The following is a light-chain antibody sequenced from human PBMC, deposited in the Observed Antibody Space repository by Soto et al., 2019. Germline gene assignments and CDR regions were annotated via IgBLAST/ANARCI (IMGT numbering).Light chain of an antibody. CDR1: QRVGSN. CDR2: GAS. V-gene: IGKV3-15*01. CDR3: QQYNNWPPWT. J-gene: IGKJ1*01. Sequence: EIVMTQSPATLSVSPGERATLSCRASQRVGSNLAWYQQKPGQAPRLLIYGASTRATGIPARFSGSGSETEFTLTISSLQSEDFAVYYCQQYNNWPPWTFGQGTKVEIK.